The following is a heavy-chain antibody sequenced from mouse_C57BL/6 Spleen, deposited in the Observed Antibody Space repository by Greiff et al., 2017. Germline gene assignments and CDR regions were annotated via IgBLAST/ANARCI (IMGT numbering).Heavy chain of an antibody. CDR2: FDPENGDT. Sequence: EVQLQQSGAELVRPGASVKLSCTASGFNFTDDYMHWVKQRPEQGLEWIGWFDPENGDTEYASKFQGKATITADTSSNTAYLQLSSLTSEDTAVYYCYWSNSFYDAMDYWGQGTSVTVSS. J-gene: IGHJ4*01. D-gene: IGHD2-5*01. V-gene: IGHV14-4*01. CDR3: YWSNSFYDAMDY. CDR1: GFNFTDDY.